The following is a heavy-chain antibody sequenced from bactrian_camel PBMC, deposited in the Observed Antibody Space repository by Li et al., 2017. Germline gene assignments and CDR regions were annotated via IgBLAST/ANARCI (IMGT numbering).Heavy chain of an antibody. CDR2: IYTGTYDTGRT. J-gene: IGHJ4*01. CDR3: AADLLKVEEQLITHGALSCD. V-gene: IGHV3S54*01. D-gene: IGHD1*01. Sequence: HVQLVESGGGSVQPGGSLRLSCVASGDTYLYNGVGWFRQGPGKEREGVTVIYTGTYDTGRTSYADSVKGRFTVSFDNAKNTIYLQMKSLKVEDTATYYCAADLLKVEEQLITHGALSCDWTQGTQVTVS. CDR1: GDTYLYNG.